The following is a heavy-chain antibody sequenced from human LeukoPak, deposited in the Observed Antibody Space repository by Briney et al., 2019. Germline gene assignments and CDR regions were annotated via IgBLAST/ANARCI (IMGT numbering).Heavy chain of an antibody. CDR2: ISVYNGNT. D-gene: IGHD5-18*01. CDR1: GYTFSSYG. V-gene: IGHV1-18*01. Sequence: ASVKVSCKASGYTFSSYGINWVRQAPGQGLEWMGWISVYNGNTDYAQKLQGRVTMTTDTSTSTTYMELRSLRSDDTAVYYCARGDTAIDPPYYFDYWGQGTLVRLL. J-gene: IGHJ4*02. CDR3: ARGDTAIDPPYYFDY.